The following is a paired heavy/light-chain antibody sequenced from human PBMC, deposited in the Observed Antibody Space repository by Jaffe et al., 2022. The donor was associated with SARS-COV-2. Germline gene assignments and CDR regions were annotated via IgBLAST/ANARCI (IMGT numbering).Heavy chain of an antibody. D-gene: IGHD3-3*01. V-gene: IGHV3-15*01. CDR2: IKSKTDGGTT. Sequence: EVQLVESGGGLVKPGGSLRLSCAASGFTFSNAWMSWVRQAPGKGLEWVGRIKSKTDGGTTDYAAPVKGRFTISRDDSKNTLYLQMNSLKTEDTAVYYCTTDRVLRFLEWLFKARGGYYYGMDVWGQGTTVTVSS. CDR1: GFTFSNAW. CDR3: TTDRVLRFLEWLFKARGGYYYGMDV. J-gene: IGHJ6*02.
Light chain of an antibody. CDR3: QQYDNLLSLT. Sequence: DIQMTQSPSSLSASVGDRVTITCQASQDISNYLNWYQQKPGKAPKLLIYDASNLETGVPSRFSGSGSGTDFTFTISSLQPEDIATYYCQQYDNLLSLTFGGGTKVEIK. J-gene: IGKJ4*01. V-gene: IGKV1-33*01. CDR2: DAS. CDR1: QDISNY.